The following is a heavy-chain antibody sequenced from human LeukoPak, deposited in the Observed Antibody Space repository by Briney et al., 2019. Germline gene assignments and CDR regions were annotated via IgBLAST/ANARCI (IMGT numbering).Heavy chain of an antibody. CDR2: INHSGST. J-gene: IGHJ4*02. D-gene: IGHD6-19*01. CDR3: ARGTWSAGMNMRGYYFDY. V-gene: IGHV4-34*01. Sequence: SETLSLTCAVYGGSFSGYYWSWIRQPPGKGLEWIGEINHSGSTNYNPSLKSRVTISLDTSKNQFSLRLSSVTAADTAVYYCARGTWSAGMNMRGYYFDYWGQGALVTVSS. CDR1: GGSFSGYY.